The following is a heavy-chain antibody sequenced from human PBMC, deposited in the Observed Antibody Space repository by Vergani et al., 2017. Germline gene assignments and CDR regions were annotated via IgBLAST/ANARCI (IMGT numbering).Heavy chain of an antibody. CDR2: ISSSSSYI. CDR3: ARVSGSCWSY. V-gene: IGHV3-21*01. J-gene: IGHJ4*02. D-gene: IGHD6-19*01. Sequence: EVQLVESGGGLVKPGGSLRLSCAASGFTFSSYSMNWVRQAPGKGLEWVSSISSSSSYIYYADSVKGRFTISRDNAKNSRYLQMNSLRAEDTAVYYCARVSGSCWSYWGQGTLVTVSS. CDR1: GFTFSSYS.